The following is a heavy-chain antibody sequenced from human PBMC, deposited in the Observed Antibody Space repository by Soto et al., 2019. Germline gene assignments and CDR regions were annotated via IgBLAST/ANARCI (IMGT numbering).Heavy chain of an antibody. CDR1: GGSFSGYY. D-gene: IGHD3-22*01. V-gene: IGHV4-34*01. J-gene: IGHJ4*02. CDR2: INHSGST. Sequence: SETLSLTCAVYGGSFSGYYWSWIRQPPGKGLEWIGEINHSGSTNYNPSLKSRVTISVDTSKNQFSLKLSSVTAADTAVYYCARGRTMIVVVIPLEPVYYFDYWGQGTLVTVSS. CDR3: ARGRTMIVVVIPLEPVYYFDY.